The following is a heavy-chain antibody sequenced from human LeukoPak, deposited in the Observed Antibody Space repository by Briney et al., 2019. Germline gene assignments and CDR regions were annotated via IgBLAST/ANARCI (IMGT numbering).Heavy chain of an antibody. Sequence: GGSLRLSCAASGFTFSSYAMSWVRQAPGKGLEWVSAISGSGGSTYYADSVKGRFTISRDNSKNTLYLQMNSLRAEDTAVHYCAKDNLVATIWGYCFDYWGQGTLVTVSS. CDR2: ISGSGGST. D-gene: IGHD5-12*01. CDR1: GFTFSSYA. V-gene: IGHV3-23*01. CDR3: AKDNLVATIWGYCFDY. J-gene: IGHJ4*02.